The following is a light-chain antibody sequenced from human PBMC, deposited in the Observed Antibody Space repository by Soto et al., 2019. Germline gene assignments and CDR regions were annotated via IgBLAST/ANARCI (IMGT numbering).Light chain of an antibody. CDR1: QSISKF. CDR3: QQYSSDSGT. J-gene: IGKJ1*01. CDR2: GAS. Sequence: DIQMTQSPSTLPASVGDRVTITCRASQSISKFLAWYQQKPGKAPKLLIYGASSLVSGVPPRFGGSGSGTEFTLSISSLQPDDFATYYCQQYSSDSGTFGQGTRVEIK. V-gene: IGKV1-5*01.